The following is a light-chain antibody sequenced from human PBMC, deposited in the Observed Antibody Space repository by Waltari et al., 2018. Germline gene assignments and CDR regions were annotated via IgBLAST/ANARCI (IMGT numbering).Light chain of an antibody. Sequence: QSALTQAASVSGSPGQPISISCTGTSSDVGGYNYVSWYQQHPGNAPKLIIYDVSNRPPGVSNRFSGSQSGNTASLTISGLQAEDEADYYCSSDASSNTRVFGGGTKLTVL. J-gene: IGLJ3*02. V-gene: IGLV2-14*03. CDR2: DVS. CDR1: SSDVGGYNY. CDR3: SSDASSNTRV.